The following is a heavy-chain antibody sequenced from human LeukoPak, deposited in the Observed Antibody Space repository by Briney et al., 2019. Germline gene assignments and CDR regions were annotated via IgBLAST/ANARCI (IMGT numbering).Heavy chain of an antibody. CDR2: MNPNSGNT. CDR1: GYTFTSYD. V-gene: IGHV1-8*01. J-gene: IGHJ6*02. CDR3: AAERPPDSSSWYNYYYGMDV. D-gene: IGHD6-13*01. Sequence: WASVKVSCKASGYTFTSYDINWVRQATGQGLEWMGWMNPNSGNTGYAQKFQGRVTMTRNTSISTAYMELSSLRSEDTAVYYCAAERPPDSSSWYNYYYGMDVWGQGTTVTVSS.